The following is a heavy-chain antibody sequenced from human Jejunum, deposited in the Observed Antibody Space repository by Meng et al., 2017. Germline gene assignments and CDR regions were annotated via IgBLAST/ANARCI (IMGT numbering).Heavy chain of an antibody. CDR3: VRGEFAMLARFDF. J-gene: IGHJ4*02. Sequence: QAPPQESRPALVKLSGTLPHTCAVSGGYVNKESWGSWVRQSPERGLVWIGEIYHGGNTNYNPSLKRRVTMSVDESTNQMSLKLTSVTAADTAVYYCVRGEFAMLARFDFWGQGILVTVSS. CDR1: GGYVNKESW. D-gene: IGHD2-2*01. CDR2: IYHGGNT. V-gene: IGHV4-4*02.